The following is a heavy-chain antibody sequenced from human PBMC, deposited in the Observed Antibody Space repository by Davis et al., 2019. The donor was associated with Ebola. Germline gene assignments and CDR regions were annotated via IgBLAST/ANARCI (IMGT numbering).Heavy chain of an antibody. CDR2: INPSGGST. CDR1: GYTFTSYY. V-gene: IGHV1-46*01. Sequence: AASVKVSCKASGYTFTSYYMHWVRQAPGQGLEWMGIINPSGGSTSYAQKFQGRVTITADKSTSTAYMELSSLRSEDTAVYYCARGLSPKTLTYGMDVWGQGTTVTVSS. D-gene: IGHD2/OR15-2a*01. CDR3: ARGLSPKTLTYGMDV. J-gene: IGHJ6*02.